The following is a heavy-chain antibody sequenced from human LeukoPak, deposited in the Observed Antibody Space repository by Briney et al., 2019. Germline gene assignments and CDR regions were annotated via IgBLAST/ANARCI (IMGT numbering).Heavy chain of an antibody. V-gene: IGHV4-34*01. D-gene: IGHD3-22*01. CDR1: GGSFSGYY. CDR3: ARGYDSSGYYPDVY. Sequence: SETLSLTCAAYGGSFSGYYWSWIRQPPGKGLEWIGEINHSGSTNYNPSLKSRVTISVDTSKNQFSLKLSSVTAADTAVYYCARGYDSSGYYPDVYWGQGTLVTVSS. J-gene: IGHJ4*02. CDR2: INHSGST.